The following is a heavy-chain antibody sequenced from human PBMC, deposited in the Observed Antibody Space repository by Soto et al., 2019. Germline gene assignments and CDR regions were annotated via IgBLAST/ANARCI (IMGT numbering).Heavy chain of an antibody. Sequence: SETLSLTCAVYGGSFSGYYWSWIRQPPGKGLEWIGEINHSGSTNYNPSLKSRVTISVDTSKNQFSLKLSSVTAADTAVYYCARSSSSQLYYYYYYMDVWGKGTTVTRLL. J-gene: IGHJ6*03. CDR1: GGSFSGYY. CDR3: ARSSSSQLYYYYYYMDV. V-gene: IGHV4-34*01. CDR2: INHSGST.